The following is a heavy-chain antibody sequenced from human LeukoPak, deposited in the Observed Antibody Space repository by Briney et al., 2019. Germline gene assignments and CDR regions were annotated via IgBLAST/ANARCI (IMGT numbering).Heavy chain of an antibody. Sequence: SVKVSCKASGGTFSSYAINWVRQAPGQGLEWMGGIIPIFGTANYAQKFQGRVTITADESTSTAYMELSSLRSEDTAVYYCARLGALEDYDSSGYYYFDYWGQGTLVTVSS. D-gene: IGHD3-22*01. V-gene: IGHV1-69*13. CDR3: ARLGALEDYDSSGYYYFDY. J-gene: IGHJ4*02. CDR2: IIPIFGTA. CDR1: GGTFSSYA.